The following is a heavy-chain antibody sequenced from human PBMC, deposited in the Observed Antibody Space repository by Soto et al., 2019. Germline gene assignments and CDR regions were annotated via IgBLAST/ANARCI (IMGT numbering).Heavy chain of an antibody. V-gene: IGHV1-69*12. J-gene: IGHJ2*01. Sequence: QVQLVQSGAEVKKPGSSVKVSCKASGGTFSNYPISWVRQAPGQGLEWMGGIIPIFGTVTYAQKFQGRVTMTADESTSTAYMELSSLRSEDTAVYYCARGNHRWLQLWYFDLWGRGTLVTVSS. CDR2: IIPIFGTV. CDR3: ARGNHRWLQLWYFDL. CDR1: GGTFSNYP. D-gene: IGHD5-12*01.